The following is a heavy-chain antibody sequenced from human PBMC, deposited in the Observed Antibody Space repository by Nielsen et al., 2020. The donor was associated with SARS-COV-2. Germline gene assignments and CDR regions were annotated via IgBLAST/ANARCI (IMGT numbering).Heavy chain of an antibody. J-gene: IGHJ5*02. D-gene: IGHD2-2*01. CDR3: ARAGIVVVPAAIGMEGWFDP. Sequence: SETLSLTCTVSGGSISSGGYYWSWIRQHPGKGLEWIGYIYYSGSTYYNPSLKSRVTISVDTSKNQFSLKLSSVTAADTAVYYCARAGIVVVPAAIGMEGWFDPWGQGTLVTVSS. CDR2: IYYSGST. V-gene: IGHV4-31*03. CDR1: GGSISSGGYY.